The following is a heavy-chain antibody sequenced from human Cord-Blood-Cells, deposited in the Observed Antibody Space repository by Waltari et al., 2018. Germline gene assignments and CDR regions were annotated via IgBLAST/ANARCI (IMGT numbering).Heavy chain of an antibody. J-gene: IGHJ4*02. V-gene: IGHV4-30-4*08. CDR1: GGSISSGDYY. D-gene: IGHD2-15*01. CDR3: AREKSPVDYFDY. Sequence: QVQLQESGPGLVKPSQTLSLTCTVSGGSISSGDYYWSWIRQPPGKGLEWIGYIYYSGRTDYNPSLKSRVTISVDTSKNQFSLKLSSVTAADTAVYYCAREKSPVDYFDYWGQGTLVTVSS. CDR2: IYYSGRT.